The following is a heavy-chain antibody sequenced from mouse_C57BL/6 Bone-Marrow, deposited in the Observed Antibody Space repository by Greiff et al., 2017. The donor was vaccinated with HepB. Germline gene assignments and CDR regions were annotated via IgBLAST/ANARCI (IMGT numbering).Heavy chain of an antibody. D-gene: IGHD2-10*01. CDR3: ASSYSYAMDY. Sequence: QVQLQQPGAELVKPGASVKMSCKASGYTFTSYWITWVKQRPGQGLEWIGDIYPGSGSPNYNEKFKSKATLTEDKSSSTAYMQFSSLTSEDSAIYYCASSYSYAMDYWGQGTSVTVSS. V-gene: IGHV1-55*01. CDR1: GYTFTSYW. CDR2: IYPGSGSP. J-gene: IGHJ4*01.